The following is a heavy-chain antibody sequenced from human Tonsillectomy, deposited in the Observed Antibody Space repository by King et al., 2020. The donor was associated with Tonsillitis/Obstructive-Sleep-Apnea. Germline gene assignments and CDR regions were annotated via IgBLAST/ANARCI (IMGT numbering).Heavy chain of an antibody. CDR1: GFTFDDYG. V-gene: IGHV3-43*02. CDR2: ISGDGSNT. CDR3: GKSSSWYPLQY. D-gene: IGHD6-13*01. J-gene: IGHJ4*02. Sequence: VQLVESGGGVVQPGGSLRLSCAASGFTFDDYGMYWVRQAPGKGLEWVSLISGDGSNTYYADSVKGRFTTSRDNSKNSLYLQMNSLRTEDTALYYCGKSSSWYPLQYWGQGTLVTVSS.